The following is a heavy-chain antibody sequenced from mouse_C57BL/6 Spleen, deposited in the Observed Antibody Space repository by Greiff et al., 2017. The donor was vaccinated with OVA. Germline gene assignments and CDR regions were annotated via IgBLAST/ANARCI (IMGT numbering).Heavy chain of an antibody. D-gene: IGHD2-4*01. CDR1: GYTFTSYG. CDR3: ARTSDDYEGY. CDR2: IYPRSGNT. Sequence: QVQLKESGAELARPGASVKLSCKASGYTFTSYGISWVKQRTGQGLEWIGEIYPRSGNTYYNEKFKGKATLTADKYSSTAYMELRSLTSEDSAVYFCARTSDDYEGYWGQGTTLTVSS. J-gene: IGHJ2*01. V-gene: IGHV1-81*01.